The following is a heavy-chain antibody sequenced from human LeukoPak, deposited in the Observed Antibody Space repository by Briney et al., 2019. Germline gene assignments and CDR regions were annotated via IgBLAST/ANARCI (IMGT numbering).Heavy chain of an antibody. CDR1: GFSFDRYW. CDR2: IKSDGST. J-gene: IGHJ6*03. Sequence: GGSLRLSCAASGFSFDRYWMNWARQAPGKGLVWVSRIKSDGSTIYADSVKGRFTISRDNAKNTLYLQMNSLRAEDTAVYYCGRDRISYYMDVWGKGTTVIVSS. V-gene: IGHV3-74*01. CDR3: GRDRISYYMDV. D-gene: IGHD2/OR15-2a*01.